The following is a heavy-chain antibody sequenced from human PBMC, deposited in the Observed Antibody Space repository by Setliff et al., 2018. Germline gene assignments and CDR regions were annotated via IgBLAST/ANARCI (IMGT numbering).Heavy chain of an antibody. CDR3: VREGLSFGPGCCPNWLNP. CDR1: GYTFTDHY. V-gene: IGHV1-2*06. D-gene: IGHD3-3*01. Sequence: ASVKVSCKASGYTFTDHYLYWVRQAPGHGLECMGRINPNNGGTNYAQKFPGRVTLTRDTSITTVYMELSTLTSDDTAVYYCVREGLSFGPGCCPNWLNPWGQGTLVTVSS. J-gene: IGHJ5*02. CDR2: INPNNGGT.